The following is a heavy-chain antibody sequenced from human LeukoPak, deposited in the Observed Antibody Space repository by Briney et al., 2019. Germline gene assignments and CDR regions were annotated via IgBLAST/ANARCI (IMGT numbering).Heavy chain of an antibody. CDR2: IYYSGGT. J-gene: IGHJ6*03. CDR1: GGSISSSSHY. D-gene: IGHD1-26*01. CDR3: ARGSRYYYYMDV. V-gene: IGHV4-39*07. Sequence: SETLSLTCTVSGGSISSSSHYWGWIRQPPGKGLEWIGSIYYSGGTYYNPSLKSRVTISVDTSKNQFSLKLSSVTAADTAVYYCARGSRYYYYMDVWGKGTTVTVSS.